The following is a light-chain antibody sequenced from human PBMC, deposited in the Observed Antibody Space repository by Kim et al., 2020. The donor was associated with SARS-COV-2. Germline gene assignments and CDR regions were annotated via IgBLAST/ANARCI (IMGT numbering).Light chain of an antibody. V-gene: IGKV1-8*01. J-gene: IGKJ4*01. CDR1: QGISSY. CDR3: QQYYSYPLT. CDR2: AAS. Sequence: ASTGDRVTITCRASQGISSYLAWYQQRPGKAPKLLIYAASTLQSGVPSRFSGSGSGTDFTLTISCLQSEDFATYYCQQYYSYPLTFGGGTKVDIK.